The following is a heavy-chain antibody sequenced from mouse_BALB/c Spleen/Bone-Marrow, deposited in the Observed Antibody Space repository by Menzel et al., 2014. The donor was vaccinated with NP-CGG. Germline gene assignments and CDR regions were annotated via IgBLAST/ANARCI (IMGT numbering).Heavy chain of an antibody. D-gene: IGHD2-14*01. CDR3: VRDGDYRYACFTY. V-gene: IGHV5-4*02. CDR1: GFTFSDYY. Sequence: EVKLVESGGGLVKPGGSLKLSCAASGFTFSDYYIYWVRQTPEKRLEWVATISDGGTYTYYPDTVKGRFTISRDNAKNNMYLQMKGLKSEDTAMYYCVRDGDYRYACFTYWGQGTLVTVSA. CDR2: ISDGGTYT. J-gene: IGHJ3*01.